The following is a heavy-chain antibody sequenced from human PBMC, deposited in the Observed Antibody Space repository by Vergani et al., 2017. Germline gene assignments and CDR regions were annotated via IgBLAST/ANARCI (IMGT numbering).Heavy chain of an antibody. D-gene: IGHD2-21*02. J-gene: IGHJ4*02. Sequence: EVQLVESGGGLVQPGGSLRLSCAASGFTFSSYSMNWVRQAPGKGLEWVSYISSSSSNIYYADSVKGRFTISRDNAKNSLYLQMNSLRDEDTAVYYCSRDEVLAYCCGDCYATQNFDYWGQGTLVTVSS. CDR1: GFTFSSYS. CDR3: SRDEVLAYCCGDCYATQNFDY. V-gene: IGHV3-48*02. CDR2: ISSSSSNI.